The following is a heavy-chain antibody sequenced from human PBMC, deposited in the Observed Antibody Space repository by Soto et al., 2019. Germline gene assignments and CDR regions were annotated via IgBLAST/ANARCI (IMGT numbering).Heavy chain of an antibody. CDR1: GFSFSDYF. Sequence: ASVKVPCQASGFSFSDYFMHGVRQAPGQGLEWMGWISAYNGNTNYAQKLQGIVTMTTDTSTSTAYMELRSLRSDDTAVYYCARIITIFGVAQSPNYGMDVWGQGTTVTVSS. CDR2: ISAYNGNT. CDR3: ARIITIFGVAQSPNYGMDV. V-gene: IGHV1-18*04. D-gene: IGHD3-3*01. J-gene: IGHJ6*02.